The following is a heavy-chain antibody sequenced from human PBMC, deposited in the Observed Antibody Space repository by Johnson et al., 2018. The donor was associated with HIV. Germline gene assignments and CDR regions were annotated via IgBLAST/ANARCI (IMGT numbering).Heavy chain of an antibody. CDR2: ISYDGSNK. D-gene: IGHD4-11*01. J-gene: IGHJ3*02. Sequence: QVQLVESGGGVVQPGRSLRLSCAASGFTFSSYDMHWVRQAPGKGLEWVALISYDGSNKYYADSVKGRFTISRDNSKNSLYLQMNSLRADDTAVYYCARETVTSGAFDIWGQGTMVTVSS. V-gene: IGHV3-30-3*01. CDR1: GFTFSSYD. CDR3: ARETVTSGAFDI.